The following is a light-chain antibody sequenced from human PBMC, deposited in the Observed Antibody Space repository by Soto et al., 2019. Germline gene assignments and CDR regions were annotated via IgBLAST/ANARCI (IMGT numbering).Light chain of an antibody. Sequence: EILMTQSPATLSVSPGERATLSCRASQSVGNNFAWYQQRPAQAPRLLIYGASTRATGIPARFSGSGSGTEFTLTINSLQSEDFALYYCQQYNKWPLFTFGPGTRVDI. J-gene: IGKJ3*01. CDR2: GAS. CDR1: QSVGNN. V-gene: IGKV3-15*01. CDR3: QQYNKWPLFT.